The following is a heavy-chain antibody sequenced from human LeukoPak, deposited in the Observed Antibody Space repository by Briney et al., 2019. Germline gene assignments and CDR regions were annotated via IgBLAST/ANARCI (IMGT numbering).Heavy chain of an antibody. CDR1: GFSLSTSGVA. V-gene: IGHV4-39*07. CDR2: IYYSGST. CDR3: ARVGASWGYYYYMDV. Sequence: SGPTLVKPTQTLTLTCTFSGFSLSTSGVAVAWIRQPPGKGLEWIESIYYSGSTYYNPSLKSRVTISVDTSKNQFSLKLSSVTAADTAVYYCARVGASWGYYYYMDVWGKGTTVTVSS. D-gene: IGHD3-16*01. J-gene: IGHJ6*03.